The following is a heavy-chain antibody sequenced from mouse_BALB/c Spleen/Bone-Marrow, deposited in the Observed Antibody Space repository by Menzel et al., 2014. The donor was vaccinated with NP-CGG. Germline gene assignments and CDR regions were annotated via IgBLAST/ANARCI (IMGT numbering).Heavy chain of an antibody. J-gene: IGHJ3*01. CDR3: ARGYDYDSWFAY. Sequence: EVMLVESGGGLVQPGGSLKLSCAASGFSFSGYGMSWVRQTPDKRLELVATINSNGGSTYYSDSVKGRFTISRDNAKNTLYLRMSSLKSEDTAMYYCARGYDYDSWFAYWGQGTLVTVSA. D-gene: IGHD2-4*01. V-gene: IGHV5-6-3*01. CDR2: INSNGGST. CDR1: GFSFSGYG.